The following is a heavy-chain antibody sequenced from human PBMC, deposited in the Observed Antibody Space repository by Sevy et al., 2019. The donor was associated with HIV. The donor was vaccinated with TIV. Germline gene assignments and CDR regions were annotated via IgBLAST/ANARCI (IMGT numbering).Heavy chain of an antibody. CDR1: DLRNYW. D-gene: IGHD3-22*01. V-gene: IGHV3-74*01. Sequence: GGSLRLSCVASDLRNYWMHWVRQVPGKGLVWVSRRNQDGNIINEADAVKGQFIISRDNARNTLYLQMNSLRADDTAVYYCVRDFNGYSDYWGQGTLVTVSS. J-gene: IGHJ4*02. CDR3: VRDFNGYSDY. CDR2: RNQDGNII.